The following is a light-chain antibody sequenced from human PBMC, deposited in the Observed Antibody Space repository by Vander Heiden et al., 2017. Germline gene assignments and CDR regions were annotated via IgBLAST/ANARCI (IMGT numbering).Light chain of an antibody. CDR1: QGISSY. V-gene: IGKV1-8*01. Sequence: AIRMTQSPSSFSASTGDRVTITCRASQGISSYLAWYQQKPGKAPKLLIYPASTLQSGVPSRFSGSGSGTDFTLTISCLQSEDFATYYCQQDDSYPYTFGQGTKLEIK. J-gene: IGKJ2*01. CDR3: QQDDSYPYT. CDR2: PAS.